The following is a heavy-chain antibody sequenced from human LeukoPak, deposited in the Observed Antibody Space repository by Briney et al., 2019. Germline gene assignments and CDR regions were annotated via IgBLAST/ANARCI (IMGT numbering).Heavy chain of an antibody. V-gene: IGHV4-59*01. CDR2: IYYSGST. Sequence: SETLSLTCAVYGGSFSGYYWSWIRQPPGKGLEWIGYIYYSGSTNYNPSLKSRVTISVDTSKNQFSLKLSSVTAADTAVYYCAREGSSWHLDYWGQGTLVTVSS. D-gene: IGHD6-13*01. CDR3: AREGSSWHLDY. CDR1: GGSFSGYY. J-gene: IGHJ4*02.